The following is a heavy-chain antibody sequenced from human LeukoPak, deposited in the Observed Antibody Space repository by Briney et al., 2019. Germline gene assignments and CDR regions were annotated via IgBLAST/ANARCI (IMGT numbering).Heavy chain of an antibody. CDR1: GYNFGSYW. CDR3: ARHRETTMARRAFDY. CDR2: IYPGDAET. J-gene: IGHJ4*02. Sequence: GESLKISCETSGYNFGSYWRSWVRQTPEKGLEWMGIIYPGDAETRYSPSFEGQVTISVDNSTAFLQWSSLKASDTGIYYCARHRETTMARRAFDYWGQGTLVTVSS. D-gene: IGHD5-18*01. V-gene: IGHV5-51*01.